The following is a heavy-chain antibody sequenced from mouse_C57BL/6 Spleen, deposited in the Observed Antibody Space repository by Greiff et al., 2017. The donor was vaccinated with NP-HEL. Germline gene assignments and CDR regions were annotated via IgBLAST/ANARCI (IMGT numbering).Heavy chain of an antibody. J-gene: IGHJ3*01. CDR3: AREGTTVVRGFAY. D-gene: IGHD1-1*01. Sequence: VMLVESGAELVRPGTSVKVSCKASGYAFTNYLIEWVKQRPGQGLEWIGVINPGSGGTNYNEKFKGKATLTADKSSSTAYMQLSSLTSEDSAVYFCAREGTTVVRGFAYWGQGTLVTVSA. CDR2: INPGSGGT. CDR1: GYAFTNYL. V-gene: IGHV1-54*01.